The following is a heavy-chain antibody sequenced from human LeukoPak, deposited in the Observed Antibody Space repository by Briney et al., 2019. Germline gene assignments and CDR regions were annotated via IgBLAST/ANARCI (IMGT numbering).Heavy chain of an antibody. Sequence: SETPSLTCAVYGGSFSGYYWSWIRQPPGKGLEWIGEINHSGSTNYNPSLKSRVTISVDTSKNQFSLKLSSVTAADTAVYYCARGSGYYYDSSGMNWFDPWGQGTLVTVSS. V-gene: IGHV4-34*01. J-gene: IGHJ5*02. CDR1: GGSFSGYY. CDR2: INHSGST. CDR3: ARGSGYYYDSSGMNWFDP. D-gene: IGHD3-22*01.